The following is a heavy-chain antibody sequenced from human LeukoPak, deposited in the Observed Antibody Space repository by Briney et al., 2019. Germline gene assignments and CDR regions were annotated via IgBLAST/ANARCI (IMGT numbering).Heavy chain of an antibody. V-gene: IGHV1-69*04. CDR1: GGTFSSYA. J-gene: IGHJ4*02. CDR2: IIPIFGIA. Sequence: ASVKVSCKASGGTFSSYAISWVRQAPGQGLEWMGRIIPIFGIANYAQKFQGRVTITADKSTSTAYMELSSLRPEDTAVYYCARAPDDSSAPPRDYWGQGTLVTVSS. CDR3: ARAPDDSSAPPRDY. D-gene: IGHD3-22*01.